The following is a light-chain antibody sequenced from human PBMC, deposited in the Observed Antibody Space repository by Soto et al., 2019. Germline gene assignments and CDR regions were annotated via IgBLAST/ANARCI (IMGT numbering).Light chain of an antibody. CDR3: TSYTSSTTWV. CDR2: EVS. J-gene: IGLJ3*02. Sequence: ALTQPASVSGSPGQSITVSCTGTSSDIGASNYVSWYQQHPGKAPKLIISEVSNRPSGVSNRFSGSKSGSTASLTISGLQAEDEADYYCTSYTSSTTWVFGGGTKLTVL. CDR1: SSDIGASNY. V-gene: IGLV2-14*01.